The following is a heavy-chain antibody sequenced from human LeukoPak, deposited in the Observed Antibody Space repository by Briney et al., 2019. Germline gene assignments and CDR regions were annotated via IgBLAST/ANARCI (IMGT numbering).Heavy chain of an antibody. Sequence: SETLSLTXIVSGGSIGSYYWNWIRQPPGEGLEWIGYIYYSGSTNYNPSLKSRVTISADTSKNQFSLTLDSVTAADTAVYYCARGYGVNSRDLGAFDIWGQGTMVTVSS. D-gene: IGHD4-23*01. CDR1: GGSIGSYY. J-gene: IGHJ3*02. CDR3: ARGYGVNSRDLGAFDI. V-gene: IGHV4-59*01. CDR2: IYYSGST.